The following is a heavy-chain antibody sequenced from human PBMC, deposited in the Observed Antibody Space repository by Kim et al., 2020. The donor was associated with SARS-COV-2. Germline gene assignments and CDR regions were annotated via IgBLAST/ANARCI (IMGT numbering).Heavy chain of an antibody. J-gene: IGHJ5*02. D-gene: IGHD3-10*01. CDR3: AREKFIMFDP. V-gene: IGHV3-48*03. CDR2: ISSSGSTI. CDR1: GFTFSSYE. Sequence: GGSLRLSCAASGFTFSSYEMNWVRQAPGKGLEWVSYISSSGSTIYYADSVKGRFTISRDNAKNSLYLQMNSLRAEDTAVYYCAREKFIMFDPWGQGTLVTVSS.